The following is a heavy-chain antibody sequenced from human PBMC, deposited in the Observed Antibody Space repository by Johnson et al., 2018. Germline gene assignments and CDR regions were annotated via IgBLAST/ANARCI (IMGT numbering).Heavy chain of an antibody. V-gene: IGHV3-30*03. CDR2: ISRDGSNA. J-gene: IGHJ4*02. CDR1: GLTFSVYR. Sequence: QVQLVQSGGGVVQSGRSLRLSCTVSGLTFSVYRMHWVRQAPGRGLEWVAVISRDGSNAYYADSVRGRFTISRDNPKNTLYLHMNSLRGEDTAVYVCGNLNYYGGGNNLDDWGQGTLVTVSS. D-gene: IGHD3-10*01. CDR3: GNLNYYGGGNNLDD.